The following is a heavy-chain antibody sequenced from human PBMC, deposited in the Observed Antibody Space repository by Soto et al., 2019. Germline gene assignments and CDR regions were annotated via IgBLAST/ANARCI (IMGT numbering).Heavy chain of an antibody. CDR1: GFTFTRYW. V-gene: IGHV3-7*05. CDR2: IKQDGSEK. J-gene: IGHJ4*02. Sequence: EVQLVESGGGLVQPGESLRLSCAASGFTFTRYWMTWVRQAPGKGLEWVANIKQDGSEKNYVDSVKGRFTISRDNARNSVHLQMNSLRVEDTAVYFCARDGDNQNPPLDYWGKGILVTVSS. D-gene: IGHD1-20*01. CDR3: ARDGDNQNPPLDY.